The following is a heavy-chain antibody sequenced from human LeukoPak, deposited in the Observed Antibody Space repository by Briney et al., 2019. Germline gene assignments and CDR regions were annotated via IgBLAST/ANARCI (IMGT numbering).Heavy chain of an antibody. J-gene: IGHJ4*02. CDR1: GGSFSGYY. CDR2: INHSGST. D-gene: IGHD1-26*01. V-gene: IGHV4-34*01. Sequence: SETLSLTCAVYGGSFSGYYWSWIRQPPGKGLEWIGEINHSGSTNYNPSLKSRVTISVDTSKNQFSLKLSSVTAADTAVYYCARHRYSGSHIDYWGQGTLVTVSS. CDR3: ARHRYSGSHIDY.